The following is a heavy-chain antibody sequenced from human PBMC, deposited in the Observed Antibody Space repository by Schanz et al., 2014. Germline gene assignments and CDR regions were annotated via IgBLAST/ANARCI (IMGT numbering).Heavy chain of an antibody. D-gene: IGHD1-26*01. V-gene: IGHV1-18*01. CDR1: GGTFNTYV. Sequence: CKASGGTFNTYVFSWVRQAPGQGLEWMGWISPYNGHTSYAQKLQGRVTMTTDTSTSTAYMELRRLRSQYPAVYYCATVDGIGDIRGQGRINTYSS. CDR3: ATVDGIGDI. J-gene: IGHJ3*02. CDR2: ISPYNGHT.